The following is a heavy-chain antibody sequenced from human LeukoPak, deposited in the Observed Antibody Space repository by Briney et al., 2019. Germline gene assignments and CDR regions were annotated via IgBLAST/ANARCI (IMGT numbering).Heavy chain of an antibody. D-gene: IGHD1-26*01. Sequence: SETLSLTCAVYGGSFSGYSWSWIRQPPGKGLEWIGEINHSGSTNYNPSLKSRVTISVDTSKNQFSLKLSSVTAADTAVYYCARSLRELDWFDPWGQGTLVTVSS. J-gene: IGHJ5*02. CDR2: INHSGST. V-gene: IGHV4-34*01. CDR3: ARSLRELDWFDP. CDR1: GGSFSGYS.